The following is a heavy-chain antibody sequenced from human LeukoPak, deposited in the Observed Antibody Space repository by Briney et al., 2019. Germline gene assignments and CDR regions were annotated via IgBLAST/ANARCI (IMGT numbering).Heavy chain of an antibody. J-gene: IGHJ4*02. CDR1: GDSIRTYS. CDR2: IDYTGST. CDR3: ARGLSSWYSLSSDFDY. V-gene: IGHV4-59*12. D-gene: IGHD6-13*01. Sequence: SETLSLTCTVSGDSIRTYSWSWIRQSPGKGLEWIGYIDYTGSTNYNPSLKSRVTISVDTSKNQFSLKLSSVTAADTAVYYCARGLSSWYSLSSDFDYWGQGTLVTVSS.